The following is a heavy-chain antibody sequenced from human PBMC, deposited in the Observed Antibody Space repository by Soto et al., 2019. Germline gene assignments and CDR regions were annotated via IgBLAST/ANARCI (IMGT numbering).Heavy chain of an antibody. J-gene: IGHJ6*02. D-gene: IGHD3-10*01. CDR2: INYSGST. CDR3: ARDLSGGTKYYGMDV. V-gene: IGHV4-59*01. Sequence: GKGLEWMGYINYSGSTNYKPSLKSRVTISIDTPKNQFSLKLRSVTAADTAVYYCARDLSGGTKYYGMDVWRQGTTVTVSS.